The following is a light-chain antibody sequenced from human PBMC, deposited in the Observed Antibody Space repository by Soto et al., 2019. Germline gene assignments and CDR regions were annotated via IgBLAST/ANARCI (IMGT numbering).Light chain of an antibody. Sequence: QSALTQPASVSGSPGQSITISCTGTSNDVGGYNYVSWYQQHPGKAPKLVIYEVSHRPSGISDRFSGSKSGNTASLTVSGLQAEDEADYYCSSYSGTNNYVFGTGTKVTVL. CDR2: EVS. CDR3: SSYSGTNNYV. CDR1: SNDVGGYNY. J-gene: IGLJ1*01. V-gene: IGLV2-14*01.